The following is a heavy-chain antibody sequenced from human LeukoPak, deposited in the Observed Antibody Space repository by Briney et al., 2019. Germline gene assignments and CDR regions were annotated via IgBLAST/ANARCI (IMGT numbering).Heavy chain of an antibody. CDR3: ARAGSHWHYVY. Sequence: GGSLRLSCAASGFTFSGFSMSWVRQSPTKGLEWVANIKQDGSERYYVDSVEGRFTISRDNAKNSLSLQMNNLRVEDTAVYYCARAGSHWHYVYWGQGTVVTVSS. J-gene: IGHJ4*02. CDR1: GFTFSGFS. CDR2: IKQDGSER. D-gene: IGHD3-10*01. V-gene: IGHV3-7*01.